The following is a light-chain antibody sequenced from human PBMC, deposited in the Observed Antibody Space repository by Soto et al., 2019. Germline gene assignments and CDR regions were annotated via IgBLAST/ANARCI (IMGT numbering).Light chain of an antibody. CDR2: VAS. V-gene: IGKV1-9*01. J-gene: IGKJ4*01. Sequence: DIQLTQSPSFLSASVGDRVTITCRASQGISSYLAWYQQKPGKAPNLLIYVASTLQSGVPSRFSGSGSGTEFILTISSLQPEDFATYYCQQLNSYPLTFGGGTTVEI. CDR3: QQLNSYPLT. CDR1: QGISSY.